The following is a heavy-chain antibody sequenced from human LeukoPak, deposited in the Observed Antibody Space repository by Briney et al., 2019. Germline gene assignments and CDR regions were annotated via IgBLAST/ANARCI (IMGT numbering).Heavy chain of an antibody. Sequence: SETLSLTCTVSGGSISSGSYYWSWIRQPAGKGLEWIGRIYYSGSTNYNPSLKSRVTISVDTSKNQFSLKLSSVTAADTAVYYCARATEGDRDYYYYYMDVWGKGTTVTVSS. CDR2: IYYSGST. J-gene: IGHJ6*03. CDR1: GGSISSGSYY. V-gene: IGHV4-61*10. D-gene: IGHD3-16*01. CDR3: ARATEGDRDYYYYYMDV.